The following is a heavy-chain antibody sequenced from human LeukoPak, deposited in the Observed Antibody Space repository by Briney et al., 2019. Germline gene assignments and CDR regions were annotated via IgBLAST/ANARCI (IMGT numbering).Heavy chain of an antibody. CDR1: GDSVSSNSAA. Sequence: SQTLSLTCAISGDSVSSNSAAWNWIRQSPSRGLEWLGRTYYRSKWYNDYAVSVKSRISINPDTSKNQFSLQLSSVTPEDTAVYYCSRDDRGSSVPHYGMDVWGQGSPVTVSS. J-gene: IGHJ6*02. CDR2: TYYRSKWYN. CDR3: SRDDRGSSVPHYGMDV. V-gene: IGHV6-1*01. D-gene: IGHD6-6*01.